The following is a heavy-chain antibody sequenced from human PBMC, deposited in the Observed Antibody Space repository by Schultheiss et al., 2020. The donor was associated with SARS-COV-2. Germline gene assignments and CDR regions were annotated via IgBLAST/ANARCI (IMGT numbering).Heavy chain of an antibody. J-gene: IGHJ5*02. CDR1: GGSISSYY. CDR2: INHSGST. Sequence: SETLSLTCTVSGGSISSYYWSWIRQPPGKGLEWIGEINHSGSTNYNPSLKSRVTISVDTSKNQFSLKLSSVTAADTAVYYCARVSPPTTYYYDSSGYYGAFDPWGQGTLVTVSS. CDR3: ARVSPPTTYYYDSSGYYGAFDP. D-gene: IGHD3-22*01. V-gene: IGHV4-34*01.